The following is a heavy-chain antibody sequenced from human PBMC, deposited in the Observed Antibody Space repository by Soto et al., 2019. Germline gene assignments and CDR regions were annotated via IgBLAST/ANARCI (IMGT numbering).Heavy chain of an antibody. J-gene: IGHJ6*02. CDR2: ISSGSDYI. D-gene: IGHD4-17*01. V-gene: IGHV3-21*01. CDR1: GFTFSSLS. CDR3: MGGDYDRYSYDAMDV. Sequence: EVQMVESGGGLVKPGGSLRLSCAASGFTFSSLSMNWVRQAPGKGLEWVSSISSGSDYIYYAVSVKGRFTISRDNARNSPYLQMNSLRAEDTAVYYCMGGDYDRYSYDAMDVWGQPTTGTVSS.